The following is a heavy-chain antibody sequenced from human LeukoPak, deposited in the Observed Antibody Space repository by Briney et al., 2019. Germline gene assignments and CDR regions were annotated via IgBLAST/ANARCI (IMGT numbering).Heavy chain of an antibody. CDR1: GFTFNNYE. CDR3: ARETYSYDSSGDSHFDY. J-gene: IGHJ4*02. Sequence: GGSLRLSCAASGFTFNNYELNWVPQAPGKGLECGSNISSSGSNIYYADSVKGRFIISRDNAKNSLYLQMNSLRAEDTAVYYCARETYSYDSSGDSHFDYWGQGTLVTVSS. D-gene: IGHD3-22*01. V-gene: IGHV3-48*03. CDR2: ISSSGSNI.